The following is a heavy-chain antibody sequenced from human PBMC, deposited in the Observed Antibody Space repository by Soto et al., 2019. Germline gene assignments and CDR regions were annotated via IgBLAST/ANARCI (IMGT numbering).Heavy chain of an antibody. CDR2: INPNSGGT. Sequence: QVQLVQSGAEVKKPGASVKVSCKASGYTFTGYYMHWVRQAPGQGLEWMGWINPNSGGTKYVQKFQGWVTMTRDTSISTAYMELSRLRSDDTAVYYCARDFRNSSINYYGMDVWGQGTTVTVSS. D-gene: IGHD2-2*01. J-gene: IGHJ6*02. V-gene: IGHV1-2*04. CDR1: GYTFTGYY. CDR3: ARDFRNSSINYYGMDV.